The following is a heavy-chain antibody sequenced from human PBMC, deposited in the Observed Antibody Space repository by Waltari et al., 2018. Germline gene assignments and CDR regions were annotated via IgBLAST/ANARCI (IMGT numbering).Heavy chain of an antibody. Sequence: QVQLVQSGAEVKKPGSSVKVSCKASGGTFSSYAISWVRQAPGQGLEWMGGIIPIFGTANYAQNFQGGVTITADESTSTAYMVLSSLRSEDTAVYYCARADDYHYYMDVWGKGTTVTISS. CDR1: GGTFSSYA. CDR2: IIPIFGTA. V-gene: IGHV1-69*12. J-gene: IGHJ6*03. CDR3: ARADDYHYYMDV.